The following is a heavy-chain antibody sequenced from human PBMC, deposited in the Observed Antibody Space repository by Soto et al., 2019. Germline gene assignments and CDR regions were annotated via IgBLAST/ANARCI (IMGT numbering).Heavy chain of an antibody. CDR1: GGSISSYY. V-gene: IGHV4-59*01. J-gene: IGHJ6*02. Sequence: LSLTCTVSGGSISSYYWSWIRQPPGKGLEWIGYIYYSGSTNYNPSLKSRVTISVDTSKNQFSLKLSSVTAADTAVYYCARATYSSGWYGDYYYYGMDVWGQGTTVTVSS. CDR3: ARATYSSGWYGDYYYYGMDV. D-gene: IGHD6-19*01. CDR2: IYYSGST.